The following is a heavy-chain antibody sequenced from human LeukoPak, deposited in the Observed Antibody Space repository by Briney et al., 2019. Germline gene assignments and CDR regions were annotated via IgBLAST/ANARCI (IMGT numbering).Heavy chain of an antibody. CDR3: DYGSGSFDY. CDR1: GYSISSGYY. V-gene: IGHV4-38-2*02. CDR2: IYHSGST. D-gene: IGHD3-10*01. J-gene: IGHJ4*02. Sequence: SETLSLTCTVSGYSISSGYYWGWTRQPPGKGLEWIGSIYHSGSTYYNPSLKSRVTISVDTSKNQFSLKLSSVTAADTAVYYCDYGSGSFDYWGQGTLVTVSS.